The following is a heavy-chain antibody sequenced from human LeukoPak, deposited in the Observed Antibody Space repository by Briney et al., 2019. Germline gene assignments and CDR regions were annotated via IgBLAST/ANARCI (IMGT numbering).Heavy chain of an antibody. J-gene: IGHJ4*02. D-gene: IGHD3-10*01. CDR1: GGSISSYY. CDR2: IYYSGST. V-gene: IGHV4-59*01. CDR3: ARDRDYYGSGSSYFDY. Sequence: PSETLSLTCPVSGGSISSYYWSWIRQPPGKGLEWIGYIYYSGSTNYNPSLRSRVTISIDTSKNQFSLKLSSVIAADTAVYHCARDRDYYGSGSSYFDYWGQRTLVTVSS.